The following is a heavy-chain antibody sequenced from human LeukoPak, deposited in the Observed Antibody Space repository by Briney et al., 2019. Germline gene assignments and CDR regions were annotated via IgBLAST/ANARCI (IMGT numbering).Heavy chain of an antibody. CDR3: GGLGPSDDY. D-gene: IGHD1-26*01. Sequence: GGSLRLSCEASGFTFSRYHMQWVRQAPGKELEYVSIISYNGNKTYYADSVKGRFIISRDNSKNTLYLQMGSLRVEDMGVYYCGGLGPSDDYWGQGTLVTVSS. CDR2: ISYNGNKT. CDR1: GFTFSRYH. V-gene: IGHV3-64*02. J-gene: IGHJ4*02.